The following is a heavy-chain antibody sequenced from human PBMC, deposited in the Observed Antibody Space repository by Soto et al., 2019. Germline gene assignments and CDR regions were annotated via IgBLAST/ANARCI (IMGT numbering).Heavy chain of an antibody. D-gene: IGHD6-19*01. V-gene: IGHV1-3*01. CDR3: ARAVAVADDFDY. J-gene: IGHJ4*02. CDR2: INAGNGNT. Sequence: ASVKVSCKASGYTFTSYGIGWVRQAPGQRLEWMGWINAGNGNTKYSQKFQGRVTITRDTSASTAYMELSSLRSEDTAVYYCARAVAVADDFDYWGQGTLVTVSS. CDR1: GYTFTSYG.